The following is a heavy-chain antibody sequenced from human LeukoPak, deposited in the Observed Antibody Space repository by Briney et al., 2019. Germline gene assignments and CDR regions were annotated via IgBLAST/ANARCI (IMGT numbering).Heavy chain of an antibody. CDR2: ISSSGSTR. Sequence: PGGSLRLSCVASGFTFSDYYMSWIRQAPGKGLEWVSYISSSGSTRYYADSVKGRFTISRGNAKNSLYLQMNSLRAEDTAVYYCARDGHYYDSSGFMGYWGQGTLVTVSS. CDR3: ARDGHYYDSSGFMGY. D-gene: IGHD3-22*01. CDR1: GFTFSDYY. V-gene: IGHV3-11*04. J-gene: IGHJ4*02.